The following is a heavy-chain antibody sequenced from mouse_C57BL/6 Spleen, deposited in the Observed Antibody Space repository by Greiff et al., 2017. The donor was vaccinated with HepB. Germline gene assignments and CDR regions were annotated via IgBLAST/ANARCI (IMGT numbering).Heavy chain of an antibody. Sequence: QVQLQQPGAELVMPGASVKLSCKASGYTFTSYWMHWVKQRPGQGLEWIGEIDPSDSYTNYNQKFKGKSTLTVDKSSSTAYMQLSSLTSEDSAVYYCARTKNHYGSSPYYYAMDYWGQGTSVTVSS. CDR2: IDPSDSYT. CDR1: GYTFTSYW. CDR3: ARTKNHYGSSPYYYAMDY. V-gene: IGHV1-69*01. J-gene: IGHJ4*01. D-gene: IGHD1-1*01.